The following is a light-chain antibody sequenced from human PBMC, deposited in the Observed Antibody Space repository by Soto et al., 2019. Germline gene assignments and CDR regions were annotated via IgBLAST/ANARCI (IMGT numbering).Light chain of an antibody. CDR2: EVS. V-gene: IGLV2-14*01. CDR3: SSYTSSNTWV. CDR1: SSDVGGYNY. Sequence: QSVLTQPASVSGSPGQSITISCTGTSSDVGGYNYVSWYQHHPGEGPKLMLYEVSQRPSGVSNRFSVSKSCDTASLTISGLQAEDEADYYCSSYTSSNTWVFGGGTKLTVL. J-gene: IGLJ3*02.